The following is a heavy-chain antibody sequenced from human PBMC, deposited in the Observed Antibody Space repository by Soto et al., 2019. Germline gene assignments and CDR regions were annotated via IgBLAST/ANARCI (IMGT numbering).Heavy chain of an antibody. V-gene: IGHV1-69*13. CDR3: ARERITIFGVERGGDYYYGMDV. CDR1: GCTSSSYA. J-gene: IGHJ6*02. CDR2: IIPIFGTA. D-gene: IGHD3-3*01. Sequence: SSVKVSCKASGCTSSSYAIRWLRQAPGQGLEWMGGIIPIFGTANYAQKFQGRVTITADESTSTAYMELSSLRSEDTAVYYCARERITIFGVERGGDYYYGMDVWGQGTTVTVSS.